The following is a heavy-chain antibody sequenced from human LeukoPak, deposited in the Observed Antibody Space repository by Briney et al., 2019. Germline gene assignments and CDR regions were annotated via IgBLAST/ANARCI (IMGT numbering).Heavy chain of an antibody. J-gene: IGHJ4*02. V-gene: IGHV4-59*08. CDR2: VNYIGST. CDR3: ARNRFFDNWHRGTDY. Sequence: SETLSLTCTVSAGSVSGYYWAWIRQSPGKGLEWIGYVNYIGSTNYNPSLKSRLTISLDRSKNQFSLKLTSVTAADTAVYYCARNRFFDNWHRGTDYWGQGALVTVSS. CDR1: AGSVSGYY. D-gene: IGHD1-1*01.